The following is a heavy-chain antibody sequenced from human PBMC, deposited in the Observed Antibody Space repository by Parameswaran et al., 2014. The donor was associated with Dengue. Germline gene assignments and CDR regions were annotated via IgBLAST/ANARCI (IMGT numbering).Heavy chain of an antibody. D-gene: IGHD2-2*02. J-gene: IGHJ3*02. CDR2: IWYDGSNK. V-gene: IGHV3-33*01. Sequence: VRQMPGKGLEWVAVIWYDGSNKYYADSVKGRFTISRDNSKNTLYLQMNSLRAEDTAVYYCAREHCSSTSCYRDAFDIWGQGTMVT. CDR3: AREHCSSTSCYRDAFDI.